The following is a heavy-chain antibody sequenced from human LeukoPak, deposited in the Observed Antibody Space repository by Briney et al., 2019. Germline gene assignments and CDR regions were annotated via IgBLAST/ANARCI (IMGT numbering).Heavy chain of an antibody. CDR1: GFTFSDYY. CDR3: AKGEITMIVVVNLYFDY. CDR2: ISSSGSTI. D-gene: IGHD3-22*01. Sequence: KPGGSLRLSCAASGFTFSDYYMSWIRQAPGKGLEWVSYISSSGSTIYYADSVKGRFTISRDNSKNTLYLQMNSLRAEDTAVYYCAKGEITMIVVVNLYFDYWGQGTLVTVSS. J-gene: IGHJ4*02. V-gene: IGHV3-11*01.